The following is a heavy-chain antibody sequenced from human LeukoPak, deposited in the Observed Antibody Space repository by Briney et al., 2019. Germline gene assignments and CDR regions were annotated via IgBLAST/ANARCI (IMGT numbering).Heavy chain of an antibody. CDR3: ARDSGMATNSFDY. CDR2: TIPILGIA. V-gene: IGHV1-69*04. D-gene: IGHD3-10*01. CDR1: GGTFSSYA. Sequence: SVKVSCTASGGTFSSYAISWVRQAPGQGLEWMGRTIPILGIANYAQKFQGRVTITADKSTSTAYMELSSLRSEDTAVYYCARDSGMATNSFDYWGQGTLVTVSS. J-gene: IGHJ4*02.